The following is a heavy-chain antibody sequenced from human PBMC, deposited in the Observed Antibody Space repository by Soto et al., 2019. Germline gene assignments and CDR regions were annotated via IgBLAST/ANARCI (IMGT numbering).Heavy chain of an antibody. D-gene: IGHD3-16*01. J-gene: IGHJ4*02. V-gene: IGHV4-4*02. CDR2: IYHSGRT. CDR1: GGSISSSHW. CDR3: ASSGGGEDY. Sequence: QVQLQESGPGLVKPSGTLSLTCAVSGGSISSSHWWSWVRQPPGKGLEWIGEIYHSGRTNSNPSLKSRVTLSVDTTKNQFSLKLSSVTDADTAVYYCASSGGGEDYWGQGTLVTVSS.